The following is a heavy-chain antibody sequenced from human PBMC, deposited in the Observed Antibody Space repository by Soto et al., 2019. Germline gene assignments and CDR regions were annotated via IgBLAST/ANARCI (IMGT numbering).Heavy chain of an antibody. J-gene: IGHJ4*02. V-gene: IGHV4-59*01. Sequence: PSETLSLTCTVSGGSISSYYWSWIRQPPGKGLEWIGYIYYSGSTNYNPSLKSRVTISVDTSKNQFSLKPSSVTAADTAVYCCARVSRKYYYDSSGSSPRLHFDYWGQGTLVTVSS. CDR3: ARVSRKYYYDSSGSSPRLHFDY. CDR1: GGSISSYY. D-gene: IGHD3-22*01. CDR2: IYYSGST.